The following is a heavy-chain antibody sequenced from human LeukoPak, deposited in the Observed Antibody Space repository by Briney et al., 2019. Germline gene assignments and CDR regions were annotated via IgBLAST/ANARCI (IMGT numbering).Heavy chain of an antibody. J-gene: IGHJ4*02. Sequence: PGGSLRLSCAASGFTFSDYSMKWVRQAPGKGLEWISYIGISSGNTNYADSVKGRFTISGDKAKNSLYLQMNSLRVEDTAVYYCARDYKYAFDNWGQGTLVTASS. D-gene: IGHD5-24*01. CDR1: GFTFSDYS. V-gene: IGHV3-48*01. CDR3: ARDYKYAFDN. CDR2: IGISSGNT.